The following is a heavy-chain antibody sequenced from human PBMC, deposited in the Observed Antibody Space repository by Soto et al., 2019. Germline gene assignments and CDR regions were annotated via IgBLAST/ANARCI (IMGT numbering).Heavy chain of an antibody. J-gene: IGHJ6*03. CDR1: GFTFSSYC. CDR2: ISYDGSNK. V-gene: IGHV3-30*18. Sequence: GGSLRLSCAASGFTFSSYCMHWVRQAPGKGLEWVAVISYDGSNKYYADSVKGRFTISRDNSKNTLYLQMNSLRAEDTAVYYCAKGYCSGGSCYWYYYYYMDVWGKGTTVTVSS. D-gene: IGHD2-15*01. CDR3: AKGYCSGGSCYWYYYYYMDV.